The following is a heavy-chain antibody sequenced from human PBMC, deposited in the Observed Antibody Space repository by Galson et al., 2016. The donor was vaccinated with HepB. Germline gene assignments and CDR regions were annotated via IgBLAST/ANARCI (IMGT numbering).Heavy chain of an antibody. CDR1: GFTFNAHW. Sequence: SLRLSCAASGFTFNAHWMNWVRQAPGKGLGWVAVMSYDGINKYYAASVQGRFTISRDTSKSTLYLQMSSLRPEDTAVYYCARALGGRVPHDFWGQGTLVTVSS. D-gene: IGHD3-16*01. V-gene: IGHV3-30*03. CDR3: ARALGGRVPHDF. J-gene: IGHJ4*02. CDR2: MSYDGINK.